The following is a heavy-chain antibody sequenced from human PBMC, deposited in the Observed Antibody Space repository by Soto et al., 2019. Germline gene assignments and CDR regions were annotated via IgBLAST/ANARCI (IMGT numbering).Heavy chain of an antibody. D-gene: IGHD3-3*01. CDR1: GFTFSSYG. CDR3: RVSGDAFDI. CDR2: ISYDGSNK. Sequence: QVQLVEFGGGVVQPGRSLRLSCAASGFTFSSYGMYWVRQAPGKGLEWVAVISYDGSNKYYADSVKGRFTISRDNSKNTLYLQMNSLRAEDTAVYYCRVSGDAFDIWGQGTMVTVSS. J-gene: IGHJ3*02. V-gene: IGHV3-30*03.